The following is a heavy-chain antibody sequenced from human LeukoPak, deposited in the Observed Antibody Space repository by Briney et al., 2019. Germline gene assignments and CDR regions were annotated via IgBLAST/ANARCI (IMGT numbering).Heavy chain of an antibody. J-gene: IGHJ4*02. CDR2: IYYSGST. V-gene: IGHV4-30-4*01. CDR1: GGSISSGDYY. Sequence: SETLSLTCTVSGGSISSGDYYWSWIRQPPRKGLEWIGYIYYSGSTYYNPSLKSRVTISVDTFKNQFSLKLSSVTAADTAVYYCARVVWFGELAYYFDYWGQGTLVTVSS. CDR3: ARVVWFGELAYYFDY. D-gene: IGHD3-10*01.